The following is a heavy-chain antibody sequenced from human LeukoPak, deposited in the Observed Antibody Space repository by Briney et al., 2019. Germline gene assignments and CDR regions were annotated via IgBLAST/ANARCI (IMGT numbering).Heavy chain of an antibody. Sequence: GGSLRLSCAASGFTFSNAWMTWVRQAPGKGLEWVSSISSSSSYIYYADSVKGRFTISRDNAKNSLYLQMNSLRAEDTAVYYCAVVRGVIWSVFMDVWGKGTTVTISS. CDR3: AVVRGVIWSVFMDV. J-gene: IGHJ6*03. V-gene: IGHV3-21*01. CDR2: ISSSSSYI. D-gene: IGHD3-10*01. CDR1: GFTFSNAW.